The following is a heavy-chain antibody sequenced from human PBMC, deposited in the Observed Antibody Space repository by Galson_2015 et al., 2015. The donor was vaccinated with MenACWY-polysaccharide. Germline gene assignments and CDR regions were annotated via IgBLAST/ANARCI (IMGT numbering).Heavy chain of an antibody. CDR1: GYTFTGYC. J-gene: IGHJ5*02. CDR2: INPNSGGT. Sequence: SVKVSCKASGYTFTGYCMHWVRQAPGQGLEWMGRINPNSGGTNYAQKFQGRVTMTRDTSISTAYMELSRLRSDDTAVYYCARQNNACSGGSCRHANWFDPWGQGTLVTVSS. D-gene: IGHD2-15*01. V-gene: IGHV1-2*06. CDR3: ARQNNACSGGSCRHANWFDP.